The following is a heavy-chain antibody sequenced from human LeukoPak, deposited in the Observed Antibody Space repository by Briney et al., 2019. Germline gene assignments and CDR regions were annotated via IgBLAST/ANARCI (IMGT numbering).Heavy chain of an antibody. Sequence: GGSLRLSCAASGFTFSSYAMHWVRQAPGKGLEWVAVISYDGSNKYYADSVKGRFTISRDNSKNTLYLQMNSLRAEDTAVYYCARDTGGSSAGIDYWGQGTLVIVSS. D-gene: IGHD6-13*01. J-gene: IGHJ4*02. CDR1: GFTFSSYA. V-gene: IGHV3-30-3*01. CDR3: ARDTGGSSAGIDY. CDR2: ISYDGSNK.